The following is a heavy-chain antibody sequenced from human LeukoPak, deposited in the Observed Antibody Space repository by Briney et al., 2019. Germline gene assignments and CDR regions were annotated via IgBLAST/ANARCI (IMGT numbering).Heavy chain of an antibody. V-gene: IGHV3-7*01. Sequence: GGSLRLSCAASGFTFSSFWMSWVRQAPGKGLQWVDNIREDGSEKYYVDSVKGRFTISRDNAKNSLYLQMNSLTAEDTAVYYCARAPEYGTTDYWGQGTLVTVSS. CDR1: GFTFSSFW. J-gene: IGHJ4*02. CDR3: ARAPEYGTTDY. CDR2: IREDGSEK. D-gene: IGHD1-7*01.